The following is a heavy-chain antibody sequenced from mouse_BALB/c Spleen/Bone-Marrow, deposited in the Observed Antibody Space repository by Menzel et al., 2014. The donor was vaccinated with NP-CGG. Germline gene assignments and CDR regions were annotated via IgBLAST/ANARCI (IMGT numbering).Heavy chain of an antibody. J-gene: IGHJ3*01. CDR3: TRSYYRYDEEAWFAY. V-gene: IGHV5-6-4*01. CDR1: GFTSSSYT. D-gene: IGHD2-14*01. Sequence: EVMLVESGGGLVKPGGSLKLSCAASGFTSSSYTMSWVRQTPEKRLEWVATISSGGSYTYYPDSVKGRFTISRDNAKNTLYLQMSSLKSEDTAMYYCTRSYYRYDEEAWFAYWGQGTLVTVSA. CDR2: ISSGGSYT.